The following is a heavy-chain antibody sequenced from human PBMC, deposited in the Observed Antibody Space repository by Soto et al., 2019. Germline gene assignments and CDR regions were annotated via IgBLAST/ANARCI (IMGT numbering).Heavy chain of an antibody. D-gene: IGHD4-17*01. CDR3: ATKSYGGNTPAGFDP. Sequence: ASVKVSCKSSGGTFSSYAISWVRQAPGQGLEWMGGIIPIFGTANYAQKFQGRVTITADESTSTAYMELSSLRSEDTAVYYCATKSYGGNTPAGFDPWGQGTLVTVSS. CDR1: GGTFSSYA. J-gene: IGHJ5*02. V-gene: IGHV1-69*13. CDR2: IIPIFGTA.